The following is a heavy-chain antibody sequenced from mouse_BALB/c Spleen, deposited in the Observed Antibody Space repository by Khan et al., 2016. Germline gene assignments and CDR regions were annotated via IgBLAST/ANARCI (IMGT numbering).Heavy chain of an antibody. Sequence: EVQLQESGPGLVKPSQSLSLTCTVTGYSITSDYAWNWIRQFPGNKLEWMGYISYSGSTSYNPSLKSRISITRDTSKNQFFLQLNSVTTEDIATCYCARSRGNYFDYWGQGTTLTVSS. CDR3: ARSRGNYFDY. CDR2: ISYSGST. J-gene: IGHJ2*01. CDR1: GYSITSDYA. V-gene: IGHV3-2*02.